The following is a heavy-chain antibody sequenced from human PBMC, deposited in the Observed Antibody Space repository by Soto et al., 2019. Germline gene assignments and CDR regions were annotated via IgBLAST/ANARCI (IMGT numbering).Heavy chain of an antibody. V-gene: IGHV3-11*06. CDR1: GFTFSDYY. J-gene: IGHJ6*02. CDR2: ISSSSSYT. Sequence: PGGSLRLSCAASGFTFSDYYMSWIRQAPGKGLEWVSYISSSSSYTNYADSVKGRFTISRDNAKNSLYLQMNSLRAEDTAVYYCASFGSVVVITPYDYGMDVWGQGTTVTVSS. D-gene: IGHD3-22*01. CDR3: ASFGSVVVITPYDYGMDV.